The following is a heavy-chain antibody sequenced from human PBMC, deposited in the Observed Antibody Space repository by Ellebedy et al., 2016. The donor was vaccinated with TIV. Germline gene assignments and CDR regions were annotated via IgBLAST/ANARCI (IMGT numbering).Heavy chain of an antibody. CDR3: ATNSNPIVGATTLGY. J-gene: IGHJ4*02. D-gene: IGHD1-26*01. CDR1: GGPFSSYA. V-gene: IGHV1-69*04. CDR2: IIPILGIA. Sequence: AASVKVSCKASGGPFSSYAISWVRQAPGQGLEWMGRIIPILGIANYAQKFQGRVTITADKSTSTAYMELSSLRSEDTAVYYCATNSNPIVGATTLGYWGQGTLVTVSS.